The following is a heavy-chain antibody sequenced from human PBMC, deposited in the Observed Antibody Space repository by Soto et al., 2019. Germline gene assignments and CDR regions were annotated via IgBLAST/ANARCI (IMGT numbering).Heavy chain of an antibody. J-gene: IGHJ4*02. CDR3: ARAKPGKQQLPAY. D-gene: IGHD6-13*01. CDR1: GGTFSSYT. Sequence: QVQLVQSGAEVKKPGSSVKVSCKASGGTFSSYTISWVRQAPGQGLEWMGRIIPILGIANYAQKFQGRVTITADKSTSTAYMELSSLRSEDTAVYYCARAKPGKQQLPAYWGQGTLVTVSS. V-gene: IGHV1-69*02. CDR2: IIPILGIA.